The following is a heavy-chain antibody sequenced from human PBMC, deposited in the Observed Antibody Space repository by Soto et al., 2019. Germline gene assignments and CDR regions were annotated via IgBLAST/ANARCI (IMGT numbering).Heavy chain of an antibody. V-gene: IGHV4-31*03. Sequence: TLSLTCTVSGGSIRDGGYYWSWIRQRPGKGLEGIGYIYYTGSAYYNPSLKSRVSISVDMSKSQFSLKLSSVTAADTAVYYCAKDPSPQPTTVVTPGWFDPWGQG. CDR2: IYYTGSA. CDR3: AKDPSPQPTTVVTPGWFDP. D-gene: IGHD4-17*01. J-gene: IGHJ5*02. CDR1: GGSIRDGGYY.